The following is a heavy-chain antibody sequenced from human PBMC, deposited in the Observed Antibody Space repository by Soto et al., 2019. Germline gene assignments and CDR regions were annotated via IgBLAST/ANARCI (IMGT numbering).Heavy chain of an antibody. Sequence: EVQLLVSGGGSVQPGGSLRLSCEVSGFTLTNYAMSWVRQAPGKGLEWVSQISASGDRTYYADSVKSRFTISKDSSKNTLFLQMNSLRGEDSAVYYCEGSWTWGQGTMVTVSS. D-gene: IGHD5-12*01. CDR3: EGSWT. CDR1: GFTLTNYA. J-gene: IGHJ3*01. CDR2: ISASGDRT. V-gene: IGHV3-23*01.